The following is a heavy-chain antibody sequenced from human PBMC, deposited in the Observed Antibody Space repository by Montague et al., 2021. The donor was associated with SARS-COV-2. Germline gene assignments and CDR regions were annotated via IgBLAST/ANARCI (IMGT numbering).Heavy chain of an antibody. CDR2: ISSSSYI. V-gene: IGHV3-21*01. Sequence: SLRLSCAASGFTFSSYSMNWVRQAPGKGLEWVSSISSSSYIYYADSVKGRFTISRDNAKNSLYLHMNSLRAEDTAVYYCASDRGELHAADYWGQGTLVTVSS. D-gene: IGHD1-26*01. CDR1: GFTFSSYS. CDR3: ASDRGELHAADY. J-gene: IGHJ4*02.